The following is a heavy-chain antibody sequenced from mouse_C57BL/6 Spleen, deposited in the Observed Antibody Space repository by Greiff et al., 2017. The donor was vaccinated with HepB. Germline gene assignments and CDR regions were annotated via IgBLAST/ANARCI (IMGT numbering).Heavy chain of an antibody. V-gene: IGHV3-6*01. CDR3: AREHYGSSWDWYFDV. J-gene: IGHJ1*03. CDR1: GYSITSGYY. Sequence: ESGPGLVKPSQSLSLTCSVTGYSITSGYYWNWIRQFPGNKLEWMGYISYDGSNNYNPSLKNRISITRDTSKNQFFLKLNSVTTEDTATYYWAREHYGSSWDWYFDVWGTGTTVTVSS. CDR2: ISYDGSN. D-gene: IGHD1-1*01.